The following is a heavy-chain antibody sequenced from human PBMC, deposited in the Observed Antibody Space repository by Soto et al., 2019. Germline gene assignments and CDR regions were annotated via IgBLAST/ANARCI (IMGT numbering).Heavy chain of an antibody. CDR2: ITTYNGNT. CDR3: ARALTGYGMDV. J-gene: IGHJ6*02. V-gene: IGHV1-18*01. CDR1: RYIFTNYG. Sequence: QVQLVQSGVEVREPGASVKVSCKAVRYIFTNYGVSWVRQAHGQGLEWMGWITTYNGNTDYAQKFQGRVTMTTDASTSTAYMELGSLRSDDTAIYYCARALTGYGMDVWGQGTTVTVSS.